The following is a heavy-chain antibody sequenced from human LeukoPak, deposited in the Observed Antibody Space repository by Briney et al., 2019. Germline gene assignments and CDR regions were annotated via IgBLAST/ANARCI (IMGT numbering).Heavy chain of an antibody. CDR2: ISWNSGSI. CDR3: AKALEGPFDY. J-gene: IGHJ4*02. Sequence: GGSLRLSCAASGFTFDDYAMHWVRQAPGKGLEWVSGISWNSGSIGYADSVKGRFTISRDNAKNSLYLQMNSLRAEDTALYYCAKALEGPFDYWGQGTLVTVSS. V-gene: IGHV3-9*01. CDR1: GFTFDDYA.